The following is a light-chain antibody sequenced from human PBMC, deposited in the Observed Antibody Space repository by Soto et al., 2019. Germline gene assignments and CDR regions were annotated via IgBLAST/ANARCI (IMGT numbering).Light chain of an antibody. CDR3: QQRSDWPVT. CDR1: QSVSSY. J-gene: IGKJ1*01. Sequence: EIVLTQSPATLSLSPGEGATLSCRASQSVSSYLALYQQNPGQAPRLLLYDASNRATGITARFSGSGSGTNFTLIISSLEPEDFAVYSGQQRSDWPVTCGLGTKVEV. CDR2: DAS. V-gene: IGKV3-11*01.